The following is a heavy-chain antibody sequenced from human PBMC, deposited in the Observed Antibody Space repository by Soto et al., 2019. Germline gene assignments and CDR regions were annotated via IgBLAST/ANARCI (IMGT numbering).Heavy chain of an antibody. CDR3: AIASCSSTSCYIAY. CDR2: IYYSGRT. CDR1: GGSISSGGYY. J-gene: IGHJ4*02. D-gene: IGHD2-2*02. Sequence: SETLSLTCTVSGGSISSGGYYWSWIRQHPGKGLEWIGYIYYSGRTYYNPSLKCRVTISVDTSKNQFSLKLSSVTAADTAVYYCAIASCSSTSCYIAYWGQGTLVTVSS. V-gene: IGHV4-31*03.